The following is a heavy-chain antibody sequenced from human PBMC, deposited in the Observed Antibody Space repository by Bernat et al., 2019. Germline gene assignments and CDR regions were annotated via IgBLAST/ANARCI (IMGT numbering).Heavy chain of an antibody. CDR1: GYSFTSFA. V-gene: IGHV1-3*04. CDR2: INIGSDDT. J-gene: IGHJ4*02. CDR3: ARGDGPDHWLIDY. D-gene: IGHD3-10*01. Sequence: QVQLEQSGAEVKKPGASVQVSCKTSGYSFTSFAIHWARQPPGQRLEWLGVINIGSDDTRYPQTFRRRVTISGDTFASTSYMELSSLTSEDTAVYYCARGDGPDHWLIDYWGQGTLVTVSS.